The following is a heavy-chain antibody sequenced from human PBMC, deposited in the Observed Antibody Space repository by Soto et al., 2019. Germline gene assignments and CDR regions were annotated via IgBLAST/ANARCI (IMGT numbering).Heavy chain of an antibody. CDR2: IIPILGIT. Sequence: AEKVSCTASQCRISSYAISWLRQAPPLGLEWMGRIIPILGITNYAQRFQGRVTLTADKSTSTAYMELSSVTAADTAVYYCARVGGSGSYYYPFDNWGLGTLVTVSS. J-gene: IGHJ4*02. V-gene: IGHV1-69*04. CDR3: ARVGGSGSYYYPFDN. D-gene: IGHD3-10*01. CDR1: QCRISSYA.